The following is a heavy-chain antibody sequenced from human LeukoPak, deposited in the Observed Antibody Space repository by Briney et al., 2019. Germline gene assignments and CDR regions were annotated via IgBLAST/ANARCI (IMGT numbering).Heavy chain of an antibody. D-gene: IGHD3-22*01. J-gene: IGHJ4*02. Sequence: GGSLRLAFAAAGFTFSDYYISSIRQAPGKGLEWVSYISSSSSYTDYADSVKGRFTISRDNAKNSLNLQMNSLRAEDTAVYYCARNYYDSSAYYYFDYWGQGPLVTVSS. CDR2: ISSSSSYT. CDR3: ARNYYDSSAYYYFDY. CDR1: GFTFSDYY. V-gene: IGHV3-11*03.